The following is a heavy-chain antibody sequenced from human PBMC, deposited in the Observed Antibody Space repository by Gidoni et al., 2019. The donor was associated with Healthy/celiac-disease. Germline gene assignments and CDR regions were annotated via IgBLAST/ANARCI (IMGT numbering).Heavy chain of an antibody. CDR1: GGSISSSSYY. Sequence: QLQLQESGPGLVKPSETLSLTCTVSGGSISSSSYYWGWIRQPPGKGLEWIGSIYYSGSTYYNPSLKSRVTISVDTSKNQFSLKLSSVTAADTAVYYCARRRGSSGYFDYWGQGTLVTVSS. J-gene: IGHJ4*02. CDR2: IYYSGST. V-gene: IGHV4-39*01. D-gene: IGHD6-6*01. CDR3: ARRRGSSGYFDY.